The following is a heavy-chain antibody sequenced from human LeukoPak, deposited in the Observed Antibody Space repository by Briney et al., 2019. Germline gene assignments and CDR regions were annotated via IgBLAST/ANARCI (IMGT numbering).Heavy chain of an antibody. D-gene: IGHD6-13*01. CDR2: IIPIFGTA. J-gene: IGHJ6*03. Sequence: GSSVKVSCKASGGTFSSYAISWVGQAPGQGLEWMGGIIPIFGTANYAQKFQGRVTITTDESTSTAYMELSSLRSEDTAVYYCASGTAAGYYYYYMDVWGKGTTVTVSS. V-gene: IGHV1-69*05. CDR3: ASGTAAGYYYYYMDV. CDR1: GGTFSSYA.